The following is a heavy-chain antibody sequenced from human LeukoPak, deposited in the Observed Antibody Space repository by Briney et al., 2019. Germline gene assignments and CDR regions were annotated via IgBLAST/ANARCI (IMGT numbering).Heavy chain of an antibody. Sequence: GGSLRLSCAASGFTFSSYEMNWVRQAPGKGLEWVSYISSSGSTIYYADSVKGRFTISRDNAKNSLYLQMNSLRAEDTAVYYCARGTPAYYYDSSGYHYAYFDYWGQGTLVTVSS. CDR2: ISSSGSTI. CDR1: GFTFSSYE. CDR3: ARGTPAYYYDSSGYHYAYFDY. V-gene: IGHV3-48*03. J-gene: IGHJ4*02. D-gene: IGHD3-22*01.